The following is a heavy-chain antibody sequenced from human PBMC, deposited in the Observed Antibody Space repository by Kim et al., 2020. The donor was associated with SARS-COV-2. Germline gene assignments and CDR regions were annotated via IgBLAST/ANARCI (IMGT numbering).Heavy chain of an antibody. D-gene: IGHD2-2*02. CDR1: GYTFTSYD. V-gene: IGHV1-8*01. CDR2: MNPNSGNT. Sequence: ASVKVSCKASGYTFTSYDINWVRQASGQGPEWMGWMNPNSGNTGYAQKFQGRATMTRDTSISTAYMELNSLRSEDRAVYYCARGDRYCSSSSCYNYWGQGTRVNFSS. CDR3: ARGDRYCSSSSCYNY. J-gene: IGHJ4*02.